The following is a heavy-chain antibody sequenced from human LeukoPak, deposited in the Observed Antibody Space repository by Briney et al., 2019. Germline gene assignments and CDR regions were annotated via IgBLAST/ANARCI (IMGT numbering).Heavy chain of an antibody. V-gene: IGHV3-48*04. CDR2: ISSSSSTI. D-gene: IGHD5-18*01. CDR1: GFTFSSYS. CDR3: ARGGYSYGYYYYYGMDV. Sequence: PGGSLRLSCAASGFTFSSYSMNWVRQAPGKGLEWVSYISSSSSTIYYADSVKGRFTISRDNAKNSLYLQMNSLRAEDTAVYYCARGGYSYGYYYYYGMDVWGQGTTVTVSS. J-gene: IGHJ6*02.